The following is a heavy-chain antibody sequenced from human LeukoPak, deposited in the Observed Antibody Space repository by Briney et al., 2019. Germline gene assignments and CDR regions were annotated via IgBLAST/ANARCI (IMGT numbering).Heavy chain of an antibody. D-gene: IGHD6-19*01. Sequence: GGSLRLSCAASGFTFSSYAMSWVRQAPGKGLEWVSAISGSDGSTYYADSVKGRFTISRDNSKNTLYLQMNSLRAEDTAVYYCARDGNDSSGWSPYFDYWGQGTLVTVSS. CDR2: ISGSDGST. V-gene: IGHV3-23*01. J-gene: IGHJ4*02. CDR1: GFTFSSYA. CDR3: ARDGNDSSGWSPYFDY.